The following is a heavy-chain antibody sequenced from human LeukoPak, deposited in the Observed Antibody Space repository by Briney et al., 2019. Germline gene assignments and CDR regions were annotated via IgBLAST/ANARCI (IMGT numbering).Heavy chain of an antibody. CDR1: GFTFSSYW. CDR2: INHNGNVN. J-gene: IGHJ6*02. V-gene: IGHV3-7*03. D-gene: IGHD3-16*01. CDR3: ARGGGLDV. Sequence: GGSLRLFCAASGFTFSSYWMNWARQAPGKGLEWVASINHNGNVNYYVDSVKGRFTISRDNAKNSLYLQMSNLRAEDTAVYFCARGGGLDVWGQGATVTVSS.